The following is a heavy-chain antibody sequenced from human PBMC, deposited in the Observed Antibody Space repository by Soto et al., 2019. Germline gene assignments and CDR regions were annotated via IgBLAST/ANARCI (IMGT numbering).Heavy chain of an antibody. Sequence: QVQLQESGPGLVKPSQTLSLTCTVSGGSISSGGYYWSWIRQHPGKGLEWIGYIYYSGSTYYNPSLKRRVTISVDTSKNQFSLMLSSVTAADTPVYYCAREVLATVTTGVWGQGTLVTVSS. CDR3: AREVLATVTTGV. D-gene: IGHD4-17*01. CDR2: IYYSGST. V-gene: IGHV4-31*03. J-gene: IGHJ4*02. CDR1: GGSISSGGYY.